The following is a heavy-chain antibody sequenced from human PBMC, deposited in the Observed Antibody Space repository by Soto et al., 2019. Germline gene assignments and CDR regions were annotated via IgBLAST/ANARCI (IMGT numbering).Heavy chain of an antibody. V-gene: IGHV3-23*01. CDR1: GFTFSNYA. J-gene: IGHJ5*02. CDR3: AKGGDSSSWKNWFDP. D-gene: IGHD6-13*01. Sequence: EVQLLESGGGLVQPAGSLRLSCAASGFTFSNYAMTWVRQAPGKGLEWVSGISSSGSSIYYADSVKGRFTISRDNSKKTLYLQMNNLSAEETAVYYGAKGGDSSSWKNWFDPWGQGTLVTVSS. CDR2: ISSSGSSI.